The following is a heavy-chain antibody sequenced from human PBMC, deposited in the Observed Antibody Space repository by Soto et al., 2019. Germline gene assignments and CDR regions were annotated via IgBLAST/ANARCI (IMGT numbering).Heavy chain of an antibody. J-gene: IGHJ4*02. V-gene: IGHV3-23*01. CDR3: ARGEYSYEF. CDR1: RFTFSTYA. Sequence: QLLESGGGLVQPGGSLRLSCAASRFTFSTYAMTWVRQAPGKGLQWVSKISGSSGHTYYADSVNGRFTISRDNSKNTLYLQLNRLRAEDTAVYYCARGEYSYEFGGQGTLVTVSS. CDR2: ISGSSGHT. D-gene: IGHD5-18*01.